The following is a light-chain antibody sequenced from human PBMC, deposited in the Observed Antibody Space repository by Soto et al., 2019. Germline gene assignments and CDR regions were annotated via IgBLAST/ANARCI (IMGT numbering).Light chain of an antibody. CDR2: EVS. V-gene: IGLV2-14*01. CDR1: NIDVDAYKY. Sequence: HSVLTQPASVTGTPGQPITISCITSNIDVDAYKYISWYPPHPDHAPKSIIYEVSNRLSGISNRFSVSKSGNTASLTISGLQTEDEAESFCSTYTDKTYIFGSGSKVTVL. CDR3: STYTDKTYI. J-gene: IGLJ1*01.